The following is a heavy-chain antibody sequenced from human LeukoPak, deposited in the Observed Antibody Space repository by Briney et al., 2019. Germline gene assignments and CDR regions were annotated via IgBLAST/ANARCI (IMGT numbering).Heavy chain of an antibody. V-gene: IGHV3-30*03. CDR3: AREGSSGWSPYYFDY. J-gene: IGHJ4*02. D-gene: IGHD6-19*01. CDR1: GFTFSSYG. CDR2: ISYDGSNK. Sequence: PGGSLRLSCAASGFTFSSYGMHWVRQASGKGLEWVAVISYDGSNKYYADSVKGRFTISRDNSKNTLYLQMNSLRAEDTAVYYCAREGSSGWSPYYFDYWGQGTLVTVSS.